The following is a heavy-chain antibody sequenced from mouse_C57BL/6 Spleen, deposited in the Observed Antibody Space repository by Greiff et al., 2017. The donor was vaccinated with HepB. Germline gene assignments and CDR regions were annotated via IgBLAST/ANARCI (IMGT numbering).Heavy chain of an antibody. Sequence: EVKLMESGGGLVQPGGSLKLSCAASGFTFSDYYMYWVRQTPEKRLEWVAYISNGGGSTYYPDTVKGRFTISRDNAKNTLYLQKSRLRSEDTAMYYCARDTYYSDYDCDFDVWGAGTTVTVSS. CDR1: GFTFSDYY. CDR3: ARDTYYSDYDCDFDV. D-gene: IGHD2-5*01. V-gene: IGHV5-12*01. CDR2: ISNGGGST. J-gene: IGHJ1*01.